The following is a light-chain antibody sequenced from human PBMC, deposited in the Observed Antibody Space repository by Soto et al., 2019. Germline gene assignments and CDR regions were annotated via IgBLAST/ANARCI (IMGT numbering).Light chain of an antibody. V-gene: IGKV3-11*01. CDR3: QQRGNWPS. Sequence: EIALTQSPATLSLSPGERATLSCRTSQSVSRYLAWYQQKPGQAPRLLIYDASNRATGIPARFSGSGSGTDLTLTISILEPEDFAVYYCQQRGNWPSFGGGTKVEIK. CDR2: DAS. J-gene: IGKJ4*01. CDR1: QSVSRY.